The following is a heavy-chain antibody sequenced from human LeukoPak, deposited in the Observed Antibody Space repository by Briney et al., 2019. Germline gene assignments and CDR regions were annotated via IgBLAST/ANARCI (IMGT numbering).Heavy chain of an antibody. CDR3: ARQQWLDGAYYFDY. D-gene: IGHD6-19*01. J-gene: IGHJ4*02. V-gene: IGHV3-74*01. CDR2: IYSDGSRT. Sequence: GGSLRLSCAASGFTFSSYWMHWVRQGPGKGLVWVSRIYSDGSRTTYADSVRGRFTISRDNAKNSLYLQMNSLRAEDTAVYYCARQQWLDGAYYFDYWGQGTLVTVSS. CDR1: GFTFSSYW.